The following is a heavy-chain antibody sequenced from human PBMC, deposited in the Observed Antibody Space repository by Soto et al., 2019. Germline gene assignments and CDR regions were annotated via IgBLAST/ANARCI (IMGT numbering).Heavy chain of an antibody. Sequence: QAQLVQSGTEVKKPGASVKVSCKASGYPFTGPYIYWVRQAPGQGLEWMGWINPSSGGTEFAEKFQGRVTVTRDTSIRTVFLELNSLTSDDTGVYFCARDFRTYSHGVDVWGQGTAATVSS. CDR2: INPSSGGT. CDR1: GYPFTGPY. D-gene: IGHD4-4*01. CDR3: ARDFRTYSHGVDV. V-gene: IGHV1-2*02. J-gene: IGHJ6*02.